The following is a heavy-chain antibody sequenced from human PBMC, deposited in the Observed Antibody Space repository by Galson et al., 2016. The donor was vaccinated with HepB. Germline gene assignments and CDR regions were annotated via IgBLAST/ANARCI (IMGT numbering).Heavy chain of an antibody. CDR3: AREFTFGGVIVTGFDV. V-gene: IGHV1-69*15. CDR2: FVPIFGAP. CDR1: GGTFSSYP. J-gene: IGHJ3*01. D-gene: IGHD3-16*02. Sequence: SCKAFGGTFSSYPISWVRQAPGQGLEWMGSFVPIFGAPNYAQRLQGRVTIMLDESTSTAYTELSSLRSEDTAVYYCAREFTFGGVIVTGFDVWGQGTMVTVSS.